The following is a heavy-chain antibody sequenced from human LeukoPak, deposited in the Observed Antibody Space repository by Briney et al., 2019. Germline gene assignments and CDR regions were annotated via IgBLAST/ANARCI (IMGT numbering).Heavy chain of an antibody. D-gene: IGHD4-17*01. Sequence: VKVSCKASGYTFTGYYMHWVRQAPGQGPEWMGWINPNSGGTNYAQKFQGRVTMTRDTSISTAYMELSRLRSDDTAVYYCARATYGDYVPSDYWGQGTLVTVSS. V-gene: IGHV1-2*02. CDR1: GYTFTGYY. CDR3: ARATYGDYVPSDY. CDR2: INPNSGGT. J-gene: IGHJ4*02.